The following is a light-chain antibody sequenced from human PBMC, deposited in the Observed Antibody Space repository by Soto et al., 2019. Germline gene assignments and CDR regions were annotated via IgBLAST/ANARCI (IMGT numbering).Light chain of an antibody. J-gene: IGKJ1*01. CDR3: QHYGGMWT. CDR1: QPISNR. Sequence: DIQMTQSPSTLSASVGDRVTITCRASQPISNRLAWYQQKPGKAPKVLIYGASSLESGVPSRFSGSGSGTEFILIISRLQPDDFATYWCQHYGGMWTFGQGTKVDIK. CDR2: GAS. V-gene: IGKV1-5*01.